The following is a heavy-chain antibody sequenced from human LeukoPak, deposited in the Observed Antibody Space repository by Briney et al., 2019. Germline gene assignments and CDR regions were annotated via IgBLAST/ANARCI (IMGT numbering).Heavy chain of an antibody. J-gene: IGHJ4*02. D-gene: IGHD3-22*01. CDR1: GFTFTRSA. V-gene: IGHV1-58*02. CDR3: AALVDYYDSSGYYVDY. Sequence: SVKVSCKASGFTFTRSAMQWVRQARGQRVEWIGWIVVGSGNTNYAQKFQERVTISRDMSTSTAYMELSSLRSEDAAVYYCAALVDYYDSSGYYVDYWGQGTLVTVSS. CDR2: IVVGSGNT.